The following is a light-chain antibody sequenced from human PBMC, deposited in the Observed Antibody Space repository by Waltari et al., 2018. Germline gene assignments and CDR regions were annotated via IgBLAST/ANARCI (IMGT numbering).Light chain of an antibody. Sequence: QSVLTQPPSVSGAPGQRVTISCTGSSSNIGAGYDVHWYQQLPGTAPKLLIYGNCNRPSGVPDRVSGSKSGTSASLAITGLQAEDEADYYCQSYDSSLSGPWVFGGGTKLTVL. CDR2: GNC. V-gene: IGLV1-40*01. J-gene: IGLJ3*02. CDR3: QSYDSSLSGPWV. CDR1: SSNIGAGYD.